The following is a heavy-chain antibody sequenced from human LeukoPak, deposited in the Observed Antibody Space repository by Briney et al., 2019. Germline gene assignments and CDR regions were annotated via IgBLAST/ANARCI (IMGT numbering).Heavy chain of an antibody. CDR2: IGTAGDT. CDR3: ARGNCTNGVCYTAIDY. CDR1: GFTFSSYD. J-gene: IGHJ4*02. D-gene: IGHD2-8*01. Sequence: GGSLRLSCAASGFTFSSYDMHWVRQATGKGLEWVSAIGTAGDTYYPGSVKGRFTISRENAKNSLYLQMNSLRAEDTAVYYCARGNCTNGVCYTAIDYWGQGTLVTVSS. V-gene: IGHV3-13*01.